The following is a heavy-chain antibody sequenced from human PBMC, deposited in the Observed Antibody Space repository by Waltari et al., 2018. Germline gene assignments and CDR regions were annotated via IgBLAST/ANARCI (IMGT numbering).Heavy chain of an antibody. J-gene: IGHJ4*02. Sequence: EVQLLESGGGLVQPGGSLRLSCAASGFTFSSYAMSWVRQAPGEGREWVSAMSGSGCSTYYAESVKDRFTISRDNSKNTLYLQMNSLRAEDTAVYYCAKGGLRFLEWSPCYFDYWGQGTLVTVSS. V-gene: IGHV3-23*01. CDR3: AKGGLRFLEWSPCYFDY. CDR1: GFTFSSYA. D-gene: IGHD3-3*01. CDR2: MSGSGCST.